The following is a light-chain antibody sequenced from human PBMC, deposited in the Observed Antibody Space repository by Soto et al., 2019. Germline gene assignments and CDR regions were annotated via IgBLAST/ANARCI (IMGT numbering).Light chain of an antibody. CDR1: QSISNY. J-gene: IGKJ1*01. CDR2: GAS. Sequence: EIVLTQSPATLSVSPGERVAVSCRASQSISNYLAWYQQKPGQAPRLLIYGASNRATGIPDRFSGSGSGTDLSLTISGMEPQDLAVDYWQQYGGSGAFGQGTKV. CDR3: QQYGGSGA. V-gene: IGKV3-20*01.